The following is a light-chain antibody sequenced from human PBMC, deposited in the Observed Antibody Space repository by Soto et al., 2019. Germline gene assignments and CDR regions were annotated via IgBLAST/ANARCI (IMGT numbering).Light chain of an antibody. Sequence: QSALTQPASVSGSPGQSITISCTGTSSDVGGYKYVSWYQQRPGKAPKLMIYEVSNRPSGVSNRFSGSKSGNMASLTISGLQAEDEADYYCSSYTSSSPCVFGTGTKVTVL. CDR2: EVS. V-gene: IGLV2-14*01. J-gene: IGLJ1*01. CDR3: SSYTSSSPCV. CDR1: SSDVGGYKY.